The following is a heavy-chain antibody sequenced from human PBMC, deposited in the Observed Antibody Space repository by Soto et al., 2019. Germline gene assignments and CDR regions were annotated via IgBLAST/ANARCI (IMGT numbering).Heavy chain of an antibody. J-gene: IGHJ5*02. CDR1: GGTFSSYA. CDR2: IIPIFGTA. CDR3: ARDGGAAPGFDP. V-gene: IGHV1-69*12. D-gene: IGHD6-6*01. Sequence: QVQLVQSGAEVKTPGSSVKVSCKASGGTFSSYAISWVRQAPGQGLEWMGGIIPIFGTANYAQKFQGRVTITADESQSTAYMELSSLRSEDTAVYCCARDGGAAPGFDPWGQGTLVTVSS.